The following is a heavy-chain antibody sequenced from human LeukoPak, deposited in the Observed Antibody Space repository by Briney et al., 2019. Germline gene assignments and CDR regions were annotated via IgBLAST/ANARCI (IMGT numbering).Heavy chain of an antibody. CDR2: IYYSGST. V-gene: IGHV4-59*01. J-gene: IGHJ6*03. Sequence: ETLSLTCTVSSGSISSYYWSWIRQPPGKGLEWIGYIYYSGSTNYNPSLKSRVTISVDTSKNQFSLKLSSVTAADTAVYYCAREPGGYTHMDVWGKGTTVTVSS. D-gene: IGHD1-26*01. CDR1: SGSISSYY. CDR3: AREPGGYTHMDV.